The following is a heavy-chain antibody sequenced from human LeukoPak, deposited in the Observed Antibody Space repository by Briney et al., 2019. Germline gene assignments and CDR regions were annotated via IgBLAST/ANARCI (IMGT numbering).Heavy chain of an antibody. D-gene: IGHD2-2*01. V-gene: IGHV4-39*01. Sequence: TETLSLTCTVSGGSISNSNYYWGWIRQPPGKGLEWIGNIYYSGSTYYNPSLRSRVTISVDTSKNQFSLKLSSVTAADTAVYYCARIPTNAVPAAHNGFDIWGQGTMLTVSS. CDR2: IYYSGST. CDR1: GGSISNSNYY. J-gene: IGHJ3*02. CDR3: ARIPTNAVPAAHNGFDI.